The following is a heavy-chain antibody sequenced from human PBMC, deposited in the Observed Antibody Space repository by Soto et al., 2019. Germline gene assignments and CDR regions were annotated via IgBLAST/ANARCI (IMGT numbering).Heavy chain of an antibody. V-gene: IGHV4-59*01. D-gene: IGHD3-9*01. CDR3: ARCHYDILTGYYLFEY. CDR2: IYYSGST. CDR1: GGSISSYY. Sequence: PSETLSLTCTVSGGSISSYYWSWIRQPPGKGLEWIGYIYYSGSTNYNPSLKSRVTISVDTSKNQFSLKLSSVTAADTAVYYCARCHYDILTGYYLFEYWGQGTLVTVSS. J-gene: IGHJ4*02.